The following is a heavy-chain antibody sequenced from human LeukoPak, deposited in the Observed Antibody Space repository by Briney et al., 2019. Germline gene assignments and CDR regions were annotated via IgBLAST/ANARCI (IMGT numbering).Heavy chain of an antibody. CDR3: ARWESGTYLIFDY. V-gene: IGHV3-48*02. J-gene: IGHJ4*02. D-gene: IGHD1-26*01. CDR2: IGSTITTI. Sequence: PGGSLRLSCASSGFTFSSYSMNWVRQAPGKGLEGVSYIGSTITTIYYADSVKGRFTISRDNARNSLYLQMNSLRDEDTAVYYCARWESGTYLIFDYWGQGTLVTVSS. CDR1: GFTFSSYS.